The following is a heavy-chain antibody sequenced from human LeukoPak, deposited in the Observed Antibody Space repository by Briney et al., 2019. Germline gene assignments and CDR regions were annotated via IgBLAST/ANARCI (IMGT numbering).Heavy chain of an antibody. D-gene: IGHD2-2*01. CDR1: GFTFGSYC. J-gene: IGHJ4*02. Sequence: GGSLRLSCAASGFTFGSYCLHWVRQAPGRGLEWVAFIHYNGSKKYYADSVRGRFTISRDTFKNTLYLQMTSLRAEDTAIYYCANDWEYCRGTSYSETPHFDYWGQGTRVTVSS. V-gene: IGHV3-30*02. CDR2: IHYNGSKK. CDR3: ANDWEYCRGTSYSETPHFDY.